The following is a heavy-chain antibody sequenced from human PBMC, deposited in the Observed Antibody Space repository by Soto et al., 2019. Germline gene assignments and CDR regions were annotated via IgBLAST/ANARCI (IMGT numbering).Heavy chain of an antibody. V-gene: IGHV3-23*01. CDR2: ISGSGGST. CDR1: GFTFSSYA. Sequence: GGSLRLSCAASGFTFSSYAMSWVRQAPGKGLEWVSAISGSGGSTYYADSVKGRFTISRDNSKNTLYLQMNSLRAEDTAVYYCAKVTHVPYDFWSGYPYYFDYWGQGTLVTVSS. D-gene: IGHD3-3*01. CDR3: AKVTHVPYDFWSGYPYYFDY. J-gene: IGHJ4*02.